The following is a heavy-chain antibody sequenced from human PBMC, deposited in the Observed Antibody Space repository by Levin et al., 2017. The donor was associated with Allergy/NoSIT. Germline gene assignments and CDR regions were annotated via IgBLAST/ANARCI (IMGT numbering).Heavy chain of an antibody. V-gene: IGHV4-31*03. Sequence: SETLSLTCTVAGGSVSSGVYYWGWIRQHPGKGLECIGYIHPSGSTNYNPSLNSRVTLSVDTSKNQISLKMTSVNAADTAVYYCARGVDHSKLGYWGQGTLVTVSS. CDR3: ARGVDHSKLGY. CDR1: GGSVSSGVYY. J-gene: IGHJ4*02. D-gene: IGHD4-11*01. CDR2: IHPSGST.